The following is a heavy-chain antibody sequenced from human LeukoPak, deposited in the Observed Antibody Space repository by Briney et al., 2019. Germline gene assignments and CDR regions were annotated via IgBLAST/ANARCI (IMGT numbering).Heavy chain of an antibody. CDR1: GGTFSSYA. Sequence: SVKVSCKASGGTFSSYAISWVRQAPGQGLEWMGGIIPIFGTANYAQKFQGRVTITADKSTSTAYMELSSLRSEDTAVYYCARGGVGYCSSTSCYRLDYWGQGTLVTVSS. D-gene: IGHD2-2*01. CDR2: IIPIFGTA. V-gene: IGHV1-69*06. J-gene: IGHJ4*02. CDR3: ARGGVGYCSSTSCYRLDY.